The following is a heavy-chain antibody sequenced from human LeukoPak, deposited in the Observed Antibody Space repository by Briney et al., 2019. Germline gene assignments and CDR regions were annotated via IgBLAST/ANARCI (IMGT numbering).Heavy chain of an antibody. CDR3: ARLTYSYDYRDSPKSFYFHY. Sequence: ESGPTLVQRTQTLKLTCTFPGFALSNQGLGLYWIRQPPGKALKWLSPNYGDDDMRFSPSLRNRLTTTKDSPKNQVVLAIYYMVPENTATYYCARLTYSYDYRDSPKSFYFHYWGQGTLVTVSS. V-gene: IGHV2-5*02. CDR1: GFALSNQGLG. CDR2: NYGDDDM. D-gene: IGHD3-22*01. J-gene: IGHJ4*02.